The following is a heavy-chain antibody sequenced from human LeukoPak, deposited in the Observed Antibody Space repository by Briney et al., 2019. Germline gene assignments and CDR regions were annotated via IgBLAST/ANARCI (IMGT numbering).Heavy chain of an antibody. Sequence: PGGSLRLSCAASGFTVGSNYMSWVRQAPGKGLEWVSSINTSGGSTYYADSLQGRFTISRDNSKNTLHLQMNNVRAEDTALYYCMKLPTMIIVIDTDFEYWGQGAQVTVSS. CDR2: INTSGGST. CDR1: GFTVGSNY. V-gene: IGHV3-23*01. CDR3: MKLPTMIIVIDTDFEY. J-gene: IGHJ4*02. D-gene: IGHD2-21*01.